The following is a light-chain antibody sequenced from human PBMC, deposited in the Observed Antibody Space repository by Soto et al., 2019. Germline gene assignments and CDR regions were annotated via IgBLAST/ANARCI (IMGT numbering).Light chain of an antibody. J-gene: IGKJ3*01. CDR3: QQRSNWPLFT. Sequence: EIVLTQSPATLSLSPGERATLSCGASRSVSGYLAWYQQKPGQAPRLLIYDASNRATGIPARFSGSGSGTDFTLTISSLEPEDFAVYYCQQRSNWPLFTFGPGTKVDIK. V-gene: IGKV3-11*01. CDR1: RSVSGY. CDR2: DAS.